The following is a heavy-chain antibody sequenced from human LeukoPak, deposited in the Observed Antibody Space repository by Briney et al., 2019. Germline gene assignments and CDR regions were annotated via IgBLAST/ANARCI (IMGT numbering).Heavy chain of an antibody. D-gene: IGHD3-10*01. CDR1: GCTFSSYA. CDR2: IIPIFGTA. Sequence: ASVKVSCKASGCTFSSYAISWVRQAPGQALEWTGGIIPIFGTANYAQKSQGRVTITADKSTSTAYMELSSLRSEDTAVYYCARVPGDFYGSGSAYWFDPWGQGTLVTVSS. CDR3: ARVPGDFYGSGSAYWFDP. V-gene: IGHV1-69*06. J-gene: IGHJ5*02.